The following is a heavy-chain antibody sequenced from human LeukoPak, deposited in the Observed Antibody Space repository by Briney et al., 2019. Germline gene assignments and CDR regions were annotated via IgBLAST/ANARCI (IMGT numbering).Heavy chain of an antibody. CDR3: VKNDGWFHLAQ. V-gene: IGHV3-7*03. J-gene: IGHJ4*02. CDR2: IKTDGSET. D-gene: IGHD6-19*01. Sequence: GSLRLSCAAFGFTLDDHYMNWVRQAPGKGLEWVGHIKTDGSETYYLDSLKGRISISRDNTNNALYLQMNSLRVEDTAVYYCVKNDGWFHLAQWGQGTLVTVSS. CDR1: GFTLDDHY.